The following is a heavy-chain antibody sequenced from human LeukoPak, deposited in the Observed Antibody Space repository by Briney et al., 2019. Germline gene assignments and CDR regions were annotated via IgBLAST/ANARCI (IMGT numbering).Heavy chain of an antibody. CDR3: ARTYVWGSYRPSYFDY. D-gene: IGHD3-16*02. J-gene: IGHJ4*01. CDR1: GYSFTSYW. Sequence: GESLKISCKGSGYSFTSYWIGWVRQMPGKGLEWMGIIYPGDSDTRYSPSFQGQVTISADKSISTAYLQWSSLKASDTAMYYCARTYVWGSYRPSYFDYWGHRTLVTVSS. V-gene: IGHV5-51*01. CDR2: IYPGDSDT.